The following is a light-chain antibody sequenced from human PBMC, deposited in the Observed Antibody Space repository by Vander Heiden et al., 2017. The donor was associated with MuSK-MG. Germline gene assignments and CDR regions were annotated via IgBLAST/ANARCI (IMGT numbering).Light chain of an antibody. Sequence: DIQMTQSPSSLSASVGDRVTITCRASQSISSFLNWYQQKPGKAPKLLIYAASSLQSGVPSRFSGSGYGTDFTLTISSRQPADFASYFCQQTDSTSPLTFGGGTKVEIK. CDR2: AAS. CDR1: QSISSF. V-gene: IGKV1-39*01. CDR3: QQTDSTSPLT. J-gene: IGKJ4*01.